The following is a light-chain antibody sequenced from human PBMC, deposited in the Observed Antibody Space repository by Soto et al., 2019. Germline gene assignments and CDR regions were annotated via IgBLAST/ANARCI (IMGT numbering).Light chain of an antibody. V-gene: IGKV1-33*01. Sequence: IEMTQSPSSLSASVGDRVTITCQASQDINNYVNWYQQKPGKAPKLLIFDASTLKTGVPSRFSGSGSGTDFSFSISSLHPEDIATYYCQPSIHLVCFGHGARLEIK. CDR1: QDINNY. J-gene: IGKJ5*01. CDR3: QPSIHLVC. CDR2: DAS.